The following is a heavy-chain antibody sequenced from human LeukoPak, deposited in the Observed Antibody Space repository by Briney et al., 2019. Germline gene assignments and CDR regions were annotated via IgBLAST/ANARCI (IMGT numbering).Heavy chain of an antibody. CDR3: ARGHFVVVVAATRRNVWFDP. D-gene: IGHD2-15*01. V-gene: IGHV4-34*01. Sequence: SETLTLTCAVYGGSFSGYYWSWIRQPPGKGLEWIGEINHGGSTNYNPSLKSRVTISVDTSKNQFSLKLSSVTAADTAVYYCARGHFVVVVAATRRNVWFDPWGQGTLVTVSS. CDR2: INHGGST. J-gene: IGHJ5*02. CDR1: GGSFSGYY.